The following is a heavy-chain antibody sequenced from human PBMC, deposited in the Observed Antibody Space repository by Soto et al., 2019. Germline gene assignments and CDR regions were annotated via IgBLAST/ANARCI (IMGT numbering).Heavy chain of an antibody. D-gene: IGHD1-1*01. CDR3: AKDKPGTTSFDY. CDR1: GFSISSNA. J-gene: IGHJ4*02. Sequence: EVQLLESGGGLVQPGGSLRLSCAASGFSISSNAMYWVRQAPGKGLEWVSGIDDRRDTTHHADSVKGRFTISRDTSKNTLYLQLNTLRADDTAVYYCAKDKPGTTSFDYWGQGTLVTVSS. CDR2: IDDRRDTT. V-gene: IGHV3-23*01.